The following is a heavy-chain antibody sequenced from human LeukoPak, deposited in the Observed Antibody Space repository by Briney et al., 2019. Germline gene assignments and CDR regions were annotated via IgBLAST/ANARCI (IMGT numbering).Heavy chain of an antibody. V-gene: IGHV4-39*01. CDR3: ARGRMRVDRLPWFDP. D-gene: IGHD5-12*01. J-gene: IGHJ5*02. CDR1: GGSISSSSYY. CDR2: IYYSGST. Sequence: SETLSLTCTVSGGSISSSSYYWGWIRQPPGKGLEWIGSIYYSGSTYYNPSLKSRVTISVDTSKNQFSLKLSSVTAADTAVYYCARGRMRVDRLPWFDPWGQGTLVTVSS.